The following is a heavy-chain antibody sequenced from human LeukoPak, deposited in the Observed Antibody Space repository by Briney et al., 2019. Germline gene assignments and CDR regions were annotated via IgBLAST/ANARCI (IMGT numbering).Heavy chain of an antibody. D-gene: IGHD3-10*01. Sequence: SETLSLTCTVSGGSISSYYWSWIRQPAGKGLEWIGRIYTSGSTNYNPSLKSRVTMSVDTSKNQFSLKLSSVTAADTAVYYCARARYYYGSGSYGLFDYWGQGTLVTVSS. V-gene: IGHV4-4*07. CDR2: IYTSGST. CDR3: ARARYYYGSGSYGLFDY. J-gene: IGHJ4*02. CDR1: GGSISSYY.